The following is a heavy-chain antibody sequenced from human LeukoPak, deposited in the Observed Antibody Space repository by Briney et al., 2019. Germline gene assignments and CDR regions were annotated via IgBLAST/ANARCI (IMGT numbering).Heavy chain of an antibody. CDR1: GYTFTSYG. Sequence: ASVKASCKASGYTFTSYGISWVRQAPGQGLEWMGWISAYNGNTNYAQKLQGRVTMTTDTSTSTAYMELRSLRSDDTAVYYCARDAYCSGGSCYSGWWFDPWGQGTLVTVSS. CDR3: ARDAYCSGGSCYSGWWFDP. V-gene: IGHV1-18*01. D-gene: IGHD2-15*01. J-gene: IGHJ5*02. CDR2: ISAYNGNT.